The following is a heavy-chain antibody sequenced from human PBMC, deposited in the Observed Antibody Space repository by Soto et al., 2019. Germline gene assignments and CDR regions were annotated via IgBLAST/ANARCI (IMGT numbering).Heavy chain of an antibody. J-gene: IGHJ6*02. V-gene: IGHV4-59*01. D-gene: IGHD6-19*01. CDR2: IYYSGST. CDR3: ARASYSSGWYPPPPLEVGYYGMDV. Sequence: PSETLSLTCTVSGGSISSYYWSWIRQPPGKGLEWIGYIYYSGSTNYNPSLKSRVTISVDTSKNQFSLKLSSVTAADTAVYYCARASYSSGWYPPPPLEVGYYGMDVWGQGTTVTVSS. CDR1: GGSISSYY.